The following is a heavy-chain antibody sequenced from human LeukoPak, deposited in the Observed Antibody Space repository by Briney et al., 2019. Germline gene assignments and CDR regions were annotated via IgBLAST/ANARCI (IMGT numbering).Heavy chain of an antibody. Sequence: ASVKVFCEASGYTFTSYGISWVRQAPGQGLAWMGWISAYNGNTNYAQKLQGRVAMTTDTSTSTAYMELRSLRSDDTAAYYCARVLWGELLLGLDAFDIWGQGTMVTVSS. D-gene: IGHD1-26*01. CDR3: ARVLWGELLLGLDAFDI. V-gene: IGHV1-18*01. CDR1: GYTFTSYG. J-gene: IGHJ3*02. CDR2: ISAYNGNT.